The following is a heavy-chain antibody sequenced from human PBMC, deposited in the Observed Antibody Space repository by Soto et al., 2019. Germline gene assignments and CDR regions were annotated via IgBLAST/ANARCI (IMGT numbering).Heavy chain of an antibody. V-gene: IGHV3-33*01. Sequence: QVQLVESGGGVVQPGRSLRLSCAASGFTFSSYGMHWVRQAPGKGLEWVAVIWYDGSNKYYADSVKGRFTISRDNSKNTLYLQMNSLRAEDTAVYYCAREAYCGGDCYSTEYFQHWGQGTLVTVSS. CDR1: GFTFSSYG. D-gene: IGHD2-21*02. CDR3: AREAYCGGDCYSTEYFQH. J-gene: IGHJ1*01. CDR2: IWYDGSNK.